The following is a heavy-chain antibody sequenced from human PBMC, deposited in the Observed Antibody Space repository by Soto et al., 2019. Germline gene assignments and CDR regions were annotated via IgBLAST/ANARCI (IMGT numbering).Heavy chain of an antibody. V-gene: IGHV4-30-2*01. D-gene: IGHD2-8*02. Sequence: QLQLLESGSGLVKPSQTLSLTCSVSGGSINSGRSSWNWIRQPPGKGLEWIAYISHSGSTYYTPPLKRRVTISVDRSKNQFSLKLTSLTAADTAVYYCVRESTPSGPNWFHNWGPRILVTVSS. J-gene: IGHJ5*02. CDR2: ISHSGST. CDR1: GGSINSGRSS. CDR3: VRESTPSGPNWFHN.